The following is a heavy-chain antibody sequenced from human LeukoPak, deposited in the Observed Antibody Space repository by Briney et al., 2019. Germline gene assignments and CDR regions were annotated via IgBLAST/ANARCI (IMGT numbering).Heavy chain of an antibody. Sequence: GGSLRLSCAASGFIFSDYYMSWIRQAPGKGLEWVSYISSSGSTMYYTDSVKGRFTISRDNAKDSLYLQMNSLRAEDTAVYYCARDPGSGYEEHFDYWGQGTLVTFSS. J-gene: IGHJ4*02. D-gene: IGHD5-12*01. CDR3: ARDPGSGYEEHFDY. CDR1: GFIFSDYY. CDR2: ISSSGSTM. V-gene: IGHV3-11*01.